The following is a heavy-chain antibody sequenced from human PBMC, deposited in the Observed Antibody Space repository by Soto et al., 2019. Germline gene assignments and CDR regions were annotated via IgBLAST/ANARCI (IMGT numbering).Heavy chain of an antibody. V-gene: IGHV1-46*01. D-gene: IGHD6-13*01. J-gene: IGHJ6*02. Sequence: SSVKVSCKASGYTFTSYYMHWVRQAPGQGLEWMGIINPSGGSTSYAQKFQGRVTMTRDTSTSTVYMELSSLGSEDKSVYYCARDREQLGEDYDYYGMDIWGQGTTVTVSS. CDR1: GYTFTSYY. CDR3: ARDREQLGEDYDYYGMDI. CDR2: INPSGGST.